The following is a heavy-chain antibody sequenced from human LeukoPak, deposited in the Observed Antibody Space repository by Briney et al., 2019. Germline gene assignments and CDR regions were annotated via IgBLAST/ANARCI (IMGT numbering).Heavy chain of an antibody. CDR1: GGSISSYY. CDR2: IYYSGIT. D-gene: IGHD3-10*01. CDR3: ARETIIAGRAEFGA. V-gene: IGHV4-59*01. J-gene: IGHJ5*02. Sequence: SVTLSLTCTVSGGSISSYYWSWIRQPPGKGLEWIGYIYYSGITNDNPSLKSRVSISVDTSKNQFSQKLSSVTAADTAVYYCARETIIAGRAEFGAWGQGTLVTVSS.